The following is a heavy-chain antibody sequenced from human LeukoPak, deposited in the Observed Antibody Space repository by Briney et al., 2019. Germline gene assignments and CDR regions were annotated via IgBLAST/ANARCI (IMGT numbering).Heavy chain of an antibody. CDR2: INPNSGGT. Sequence: ASVKVSCKASGYTFTGYYMHWVRQAPGQGLEWIWWINPNSGGTNYAQKFQGRVTMTGDTSISTAYMELSSLRSDDTAVYYCARLYSGYGNYYYYMDVWGKGTTVTVSS. CDR1: GYTFTGYY. CDR3: ARLYSGYGNYYYYMDV. J-gene: IGHJ6*03. D-gene: IGHD5-12*01. V-gene: IGHV1-2*02.